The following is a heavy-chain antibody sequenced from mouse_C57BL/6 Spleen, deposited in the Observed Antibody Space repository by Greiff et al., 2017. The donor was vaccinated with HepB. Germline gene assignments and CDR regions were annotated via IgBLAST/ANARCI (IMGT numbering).Heavy chain of an antibody. D-gene: IGHD2-2*01. CDR3: ARGGYDGAYFDY. Sequence: EVQLQQSGPELVKPGASVKISCKASGYTFTDYYMNWVKQSHGKSLEWIGDINPNNGGTSYNQKFKGKGTLTVDKSSSTAYMELRSLTSEDSAVYYCARGGYDGAYFDYWGQGTTLTVSS. CDR1: GYTFTDYY. CDR2: INPNNGGT. V-gene: IGHV1-26*01. J-gene: IGHJ2*01.